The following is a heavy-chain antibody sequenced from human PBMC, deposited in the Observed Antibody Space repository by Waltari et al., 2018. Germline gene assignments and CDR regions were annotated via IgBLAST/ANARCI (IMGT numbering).Heavy chain of an antibody. Sequence: EVQLVQSGAEVKKPGATVKISCKVSGYTFTDYYMHWVHQAPGKGLEWMGLVDPEDGETIYAEKFQGRVTITADTSTDTAYMELSSLRSEDTAVYYCATGSYCSGGSCLAVYNYWGQGTLVTVSS. CDR1: GYTFTDYY. V-gene: IGHV1-69-2*01. CDR3: ATGSYCSGGSCLAVYNY. CDR2: VDPEDGET. D-gene: IGHD2-15*01. J-gene: IGHJ4*02.